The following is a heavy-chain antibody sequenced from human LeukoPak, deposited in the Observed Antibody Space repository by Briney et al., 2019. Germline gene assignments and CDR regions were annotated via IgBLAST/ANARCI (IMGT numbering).Heavy chain of an antibody. CDR3: ARHRHYYDSTSTGDY. J-gene: IGHJ4*02. Sequence: PSETLSLTCTVSVGSMSSSGYYWGWIRQPPGEGREWIGSIYYMGTTYYNPSLKSHVTLSVDTSKSQFSLKLSSVTAADTAVYYCARHRHYYDSTSTGDYWGQGTLVTVSS. V-gene: IGHV4-39*01. CDR2: IYYMGTT. D-gene: IGHD3-22*01. CDR1: VGSMSSSGYY.